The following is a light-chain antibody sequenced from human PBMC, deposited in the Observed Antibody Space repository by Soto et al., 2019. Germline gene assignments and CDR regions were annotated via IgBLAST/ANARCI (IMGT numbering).Light chain of an antibody. CDR1: QSVSSY. J-gene: IGKJ4*02. CDR3: QQRSNWLT. CDR2: DAS. Sequence: EMLLTQSPATLSLSPGERATLSCRASQSVSSYLAWYQQKPGQAPRLLIYDASNRATGIPARFSGSGSGTDFTRTISSLEPEDFAVYYCQQRSNWLTFGGGTKVDIK. V-gene: IGKV3-11*01.